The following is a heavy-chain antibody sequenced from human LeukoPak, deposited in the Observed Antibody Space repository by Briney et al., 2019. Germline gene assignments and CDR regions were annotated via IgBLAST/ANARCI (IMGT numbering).Heavy chain of an antibody. Sequence: GGSLRLSCAASGFPFSTHSLNWVRQAPGKGLEWVSSISSSSSYIYYADSVKGRFTISRDNAKNSLYLQMNSLRAEDTAVYYCARGGYYDSSGYYYDYWGQGTLVTVSS. D-gene: IGHD3-22*01. V-gene: IGHV3-21*01. J-gene: IGHJ4*02. CDR3: ARGGYYDSSGYYYDY. CDR1: GFPFSTHS. CDR2: ISSSSSYI.